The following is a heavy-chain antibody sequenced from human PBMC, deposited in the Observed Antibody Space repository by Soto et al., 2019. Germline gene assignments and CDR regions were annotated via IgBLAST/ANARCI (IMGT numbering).Heavy chain of an antibody. CDR3: AAATLSAAMFYGMDV. J-gene: IGHJ6*04. D-gene: IGHD2-2*01. CDR2: LFQNGGT. V-gene: IGHV4-38-2*01. CDR1: GYSFNSVHF. Sequence: SESLSLTRVVAGYSFNSVHFWGWIRQPPGKGLQWIGSLFQNGGTYRNPSLRSRVTLSVDTSKNQFSLKLTSVTAVDSAVYYCAAATLSAAMFYGMDVWGKGSTVTVSS.